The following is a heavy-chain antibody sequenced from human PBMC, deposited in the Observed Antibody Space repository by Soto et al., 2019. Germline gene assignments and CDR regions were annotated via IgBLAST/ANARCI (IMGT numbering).Heavy chain of an antibody. CDR1: GFTLSTYW. D-gene: IGHD2-2*01. J-gene: IGHJ4*02. Sequence: GGSLRLSCAASGFTLSTYWMTWVRQAPGKGLEWVANINQDGSVKYYVDSVKGRFTISRDNAKNSLFLRMSSLRAEDTAVYYCARAVVSAGSYWGQGTQVTVSS. CDR3: ARAVVSAGSY. CDR2: INQDGSVK. V-gene: IGHV3-7*01.